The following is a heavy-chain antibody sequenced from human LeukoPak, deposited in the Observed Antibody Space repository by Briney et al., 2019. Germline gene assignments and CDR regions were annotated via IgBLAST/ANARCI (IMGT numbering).Heavy chain of an antibody. Sequence: GGSLRLSCGASGFTFSSYEMNWVRQAPGKGLEWVSYISSSGFTRYYADSVKGRFTISRDNAKNSLDLQMNSLRAEDTAVYYCARSSGSQRWVFDRWGQGTLVTVSS. D-gene: IGHD6-19*01. CDR2: ISSSGFTR. J-gene: IGHJ5*02. CDR1: GFTFSSYE. CDR3: ARSSGSQRWVFDR. V-gene: IGHV3-48*03.